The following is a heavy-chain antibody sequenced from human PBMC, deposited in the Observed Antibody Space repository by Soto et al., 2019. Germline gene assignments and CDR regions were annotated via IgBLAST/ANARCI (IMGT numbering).Heavy chain of an antibody. Sequence: EVQLLESGGGLVRPGGSLRLSCAASGFTFSTCAMNWVRQAPGKGLEWVSGISDSGVSSYYADSVKGRFTISRDNSKNPLHRQMNSLRAEDTAVDYCAKRGNAYNTDYWGRGPLVTASS. CDR1: GFTFSTCA. CDR3: AKRGNAYNTDY. D-gene: IGHD3-10*01. J-gene: IGHJ4*02. V-gene: IGHV3-23*01. CDR2: ISDSGVSS.